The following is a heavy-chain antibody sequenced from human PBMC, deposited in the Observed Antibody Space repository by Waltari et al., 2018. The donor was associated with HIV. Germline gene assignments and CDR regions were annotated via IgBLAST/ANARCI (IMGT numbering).Heavy chain of an antibody. Sequence: QVQLVQAGAEVKKHGSSVKVSCEASGGTFRSYAISWVRQAHGQGLEWMGGIIPIFGTANYAQKFQGRVTITADEATSTAYMELSSLRSEDTAVYYCAREGSTPLRSLHVNWFDPWGQGTLVTVSS. CDR3: AREGSTPLRSLHVNWFDP. J-gene: IGHJ5*02. D-gene: IGHD2-2*01. CDR2: IIPIFGTA. CDR1: GGTFRSYA. V-gene: IGHV1-69*12.